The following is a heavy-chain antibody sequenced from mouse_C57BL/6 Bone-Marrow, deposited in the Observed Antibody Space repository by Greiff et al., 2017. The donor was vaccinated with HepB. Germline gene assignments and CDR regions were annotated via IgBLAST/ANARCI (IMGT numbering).Heavy chain of an antibody. CDR2: INPGSGGT. D-gene: IGHD3-3*01. J-gene: IGHJ2*01. Sequence: VKLQESGAELVRPGTSVKVSCKASGYAFTNYLIEWVKQRPGQGLEWIGVINPGSGGTNYNEKFKGKATLTADKSSSTAYMQLSSLTSEDSAVYFCARRGLPYYFDDWGQGTTLTVSS. CDR1: GYAFTNYL. CDR3: ARRGLPYYFDD. V-gene: IGHV1-54*01.